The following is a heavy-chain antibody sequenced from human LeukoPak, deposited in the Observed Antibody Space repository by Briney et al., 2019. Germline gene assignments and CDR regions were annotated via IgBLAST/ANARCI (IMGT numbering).Heavy chain of an antibody. D-gene: IGHD6-6*01. CDR1: GYTFNSYW. V-gene: IGHV5-51*01. CDR2: IYPDDSDT. Sequence: GESLKISCKGSGYTFNSYWIGWVRQMPGKGLEWMGIIYPDDSDTRYSPSFQGQVTMSADKSISTAYLQWSSLKASDTAIYYCARRITREVSSMDVWGKGTTVIVSS. CDR3: ARRITREVSSMDV. J-gene: IGHJ6*03.